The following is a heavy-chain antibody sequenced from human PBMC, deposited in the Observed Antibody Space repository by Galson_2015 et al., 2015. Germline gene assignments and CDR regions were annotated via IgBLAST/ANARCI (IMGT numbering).Heavy chain of an antibody. CDR3: ARKGYCSGGSCYPGWFDP. J-gene: IGHJ5*02. CDR1: GGSISSSSYY. D-gene: IGHD2-15*01. CDR2: IYYSGST. V-gene: IGHV4-39*01. Sequence: ETLSLTCTVSGGSISSSSYYWGWIRQPPGKGLEWIGSIYYSGSTYYNPSLKSRVTISVDTSKNQFSLKLSSVTAADTAVYYCARKGYCSGGSCYPGWFDPWGQGTLVTVSS.